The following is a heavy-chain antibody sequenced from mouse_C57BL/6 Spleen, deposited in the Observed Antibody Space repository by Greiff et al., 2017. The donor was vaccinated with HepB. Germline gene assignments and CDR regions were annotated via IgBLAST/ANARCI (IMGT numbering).Heavy chain of an antibody. CDR2: IYPGSGST. V-gene: IGHV1-55*01. CDR3: AREGRGYFDV. J-gene: IGHJ1*03. D-gene: IGHD3-3*01. Sequence: QVQLQQSGAELVKPGASVKMSCKASGYTFTSYWITWVKQRPGQGLEWIGDIYPGSGSTNYNEKFKSKATLTVDTSSSTAYMQLSSLTSEDSAVYYCAREGRGYFDVWGTGTTVTVSS. CDR1: GYTFTSYW.